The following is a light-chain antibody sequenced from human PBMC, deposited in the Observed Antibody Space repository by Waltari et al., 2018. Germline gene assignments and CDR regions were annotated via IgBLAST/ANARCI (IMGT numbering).Light chain of an antibody. J-gene: IGLJ2*01. V-gene: IGLV2-14*03. CDR2: DAI. Sequence: QSALTQPDSVSGSPGQSITISCTGTSSDVGGYNYVSWYQQYPGKAPKVIIYDAINRPSGVSNRFSGSKSGNSASLTISGLQAEDEADYYCSSFISSTTGIFGGGTRLTVL. CDR3: SSFISSTTGI. CDR1: SSDVGGYNY.